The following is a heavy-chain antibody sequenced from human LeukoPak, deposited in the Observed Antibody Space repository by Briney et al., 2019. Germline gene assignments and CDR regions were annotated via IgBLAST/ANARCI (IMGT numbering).Heavy chain of an antibody. CDR3: ARSNQADDY. D-gene: IGHD1-14*01. CDR2: INPGGSSI. V-gene: IGHV3-74*01. Sequence: GGSLRLSCAASGFTFSSYWMHWVRQVPGKGLVWVARINPGGSSITYADSVKGRFTISRDNAKNTLYLQMDSLRAADTGVYYCARSNQADDYWGRGTLVTVSS. J-gene: IGHJ4*02. CDR1: GFTFSSYW.